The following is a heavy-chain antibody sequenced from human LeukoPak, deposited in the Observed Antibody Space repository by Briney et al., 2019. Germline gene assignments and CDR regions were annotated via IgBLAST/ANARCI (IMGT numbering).Heavy chain of an antibody. J-gene: IGHJ4*02. V-gene: IGHV3-7*01. CDR3: ARELPTGTDYFDY. CDR2: IKEDGSEK. CDR1: GFTFNYYW. Sequence: PGGSLRLSCAVSGFTFNYYWMGWVRQAPGKGLEWVANIKEDGSEKYYVDSVTGRFTISRDNAKNSLYLQMNSLRVEDTAVYYCARELPTGTDYFDYWGQGTLVTVSS. D-gene: IGHD3-10*01.